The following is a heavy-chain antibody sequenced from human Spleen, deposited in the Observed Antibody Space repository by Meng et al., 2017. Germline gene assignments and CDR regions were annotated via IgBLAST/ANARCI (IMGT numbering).Heavy chain of an antibody. CDR1: GFTFDDYG. CDR3: VSTYYYGSGSYPTHYYYYGMDV. CDR2: INWNGGST. Sequence: GGSLRLSCAASGFTFDDYGMSWVRQAPGKGLEWVSGINWNGGSTGYADSVKGRFTISRDNAKKSLYLQMNSLRAEDTAVYYCVSTYYYGSGSYPTHYYYYGMDVWGQGTTVTVSS. D-gene: IGHD3-10*01. V-gene: IGHV3-20*04. J-gene: IGHJ6*02.